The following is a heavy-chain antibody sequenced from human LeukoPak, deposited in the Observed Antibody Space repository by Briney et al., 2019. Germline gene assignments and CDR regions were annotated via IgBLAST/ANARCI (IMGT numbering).Heavy chain of an antibody. CDR2: ISYDGSNK. Sequence: GRSLRLSCAASGFTFRSYGMHWVRQAPGKGLEGGALISYDGSNKYYADSVKGRFTISRDNSKNTLYLQMNSLRAEDTAVYYCAKGGYANLWYFDYWGQGTLVTVSS. CDR3: AKGGYANLWYFDY. J-gene: IGHJ4*02. V-gene: IGHV3-30*18. CDR1: GFTFRSYG. D-gene: IGHD6-25*01.